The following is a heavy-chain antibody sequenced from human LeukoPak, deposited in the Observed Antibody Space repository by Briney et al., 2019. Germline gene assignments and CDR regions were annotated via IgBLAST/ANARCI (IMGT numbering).Heavy chain of an antibody. J-gene: IGHJ4*02. D-gene: IGHD6-19*01. CDR3: ARVMYSSGWSFDY. CDR1: GFTFSSYW. V-gene: IGHV3-7*01. CDR2: IKQDGSEK. Sequence: GGSLRLSCAASGFTFSSYWMSWVRQAPGKGLEWVANIKQDGSEKYYVDSVKGRFTISRDNAKNSLYLQMNSLRAEDTAVYYCARVMYSSGWSFDYWGQGTLVTVSS.